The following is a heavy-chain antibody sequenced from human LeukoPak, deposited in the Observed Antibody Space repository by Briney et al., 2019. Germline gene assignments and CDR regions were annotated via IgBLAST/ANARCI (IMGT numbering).Heavy chain of an antibody. CDR2: ISSSSSYI. D-gene: IGHD6-25*01. CDR3: ARDKDGSLDY. V-gene: IGHV3-21*04. J-gene: IGHJ4*02. Sequence: GGSLRLSCAAPGFTFSSYSMNWVRQAPGKGLEWVSSISSSSSYIYYADSVKGRFTISRDNARNSLYLQMNSLRAEDTAVYYCARDKDGSLDYWGQGTLVTVSS. CDR1: GFTFSSYS.